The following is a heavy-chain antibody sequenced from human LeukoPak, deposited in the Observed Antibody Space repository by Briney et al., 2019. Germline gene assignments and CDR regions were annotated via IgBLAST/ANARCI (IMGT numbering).Heavy chain of an antibody. CDR2: IKQDGSET. Sequence: PGGSLRLSCAASGFTFSNYWMNWVRQAPGKGLEWVANIKQDGSETYYVGSVKGRFTISRDNAKNSLYLQMNNLRAEDTAVYYCARDPYSSTWSYGMDVWGQGTTVTVSS. V-gene: IGHV3-7*05. D-gene: IGHD6-13*01. J-gene: IGHJ6*02. CDR1: GFTFSNYW. CDR3: ARDPYSSTWSYGMDV.